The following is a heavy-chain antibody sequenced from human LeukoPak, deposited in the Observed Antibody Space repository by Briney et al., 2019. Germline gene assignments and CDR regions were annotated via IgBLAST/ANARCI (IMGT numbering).Heavy chain of an antibody. J-gene: IGHJ6*03. Sequence: GGSLRLSCTVSGFTVSSNSMSWVRQAPGKGLEWVSFIFSSTHYSDSVKGRFTISRDNSKNTLYLQMNSLRAEDTAVYYCAKEGGEVGYYYMDVWGKGTTVAVSS. CDR2: IFSST. CDR3: AKEGGEVGYYYMDV. D-gene: IGHD1-26*01. V-gene: IGHV3-53*01. CDR1: GFTVSSNS.